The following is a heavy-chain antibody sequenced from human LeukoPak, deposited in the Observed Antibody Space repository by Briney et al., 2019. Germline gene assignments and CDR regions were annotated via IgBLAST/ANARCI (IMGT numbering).Heavy chain of an antibody. J-gene: IGHJ4*02. D-gene: IGHD3-10*01. V-gene: IGHV3-23*01. Sequence: GGSLRLSCAASGFTFSSYAMSWVRQAPGKGLEWVSAISGSGGRTYYADSVKGRFTISRDNSKNTLYLQMNSLRAEDTAVYSCARGGTMYYGSGNFDYWGQGTLVTVSS. CDR2: ISGSGGRT. CDR3: ARGGTMYYGSGNFDY. CDR1: GFTFSSYA.